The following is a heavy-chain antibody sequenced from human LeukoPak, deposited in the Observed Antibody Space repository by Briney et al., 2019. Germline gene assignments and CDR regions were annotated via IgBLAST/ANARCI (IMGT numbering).Heavy chain of an antibody. D-gene: IGHD2/OR15-2a*01. Sequence: GGSLRLPCAASGFKFSDHYIDWVRQAPGKGLEWVGRSRNKASSYTTEYAASVEGRFTISRDVSESSLYLQMNSLRTEDTAVYYCGRIAIYANNGMDVWGQGTTVTVSS. V-gene: IGHV3-72*01. J-gene: IGHJ6*02. CDR2: SRNKASSYTT. CDR1: GFKFSDHY. CDR3: GRIAIYANNGMDV.